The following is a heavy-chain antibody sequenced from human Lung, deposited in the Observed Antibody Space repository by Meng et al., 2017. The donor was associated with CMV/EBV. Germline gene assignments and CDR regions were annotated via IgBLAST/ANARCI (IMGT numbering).Heavy chain of an antibody. D-gene: IGHD1-26*01. CDR1: GFTFSDYP. J-gene: IGHJ4*02. Sequence: GGSLRLXFAASGFTFSDYPMSWVRQAPGKGLEWVSSLSSGGSSTYYTDSVKGRFTISRDNSKNTVHLQMNSLRVEDTAVYYCAKGRAVGATTPFDYLGQGXLVTVSS. CDR2: LSSGGSST. V-gene: IGHV3-23*01. CDR3: AKGRAVGATTPFDY.